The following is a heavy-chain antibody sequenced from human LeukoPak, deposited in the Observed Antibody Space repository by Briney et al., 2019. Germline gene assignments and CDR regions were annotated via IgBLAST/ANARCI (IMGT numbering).Heavy chain of an antibody. CDR1: GGTFSSYT. Sequence: ASVKVSCKASGGTFSSYTISWVRQAPGQRLEWMGWINAGNGNTKYSQKFQGRVTITRDTSASTAYMELSSLRSEDTTVYYCARQDYYDSSGYYQRAEYFQHWGQGTLVTVSS. V-gene: IGHV1-3*01. CDR2: INAGNGNT. J-gene: IGHJ1*01. D-gene: IGHD3-22*01. CDR3: ARQDYYDSSGYYQRAEYFQH.